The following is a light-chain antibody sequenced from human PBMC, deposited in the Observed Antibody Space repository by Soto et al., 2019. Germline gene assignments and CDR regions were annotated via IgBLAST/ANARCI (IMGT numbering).Light chain of an antibody. Sequence: EIVMTQSPATLSVSPGERATLSCMASQSVSSSYLAWYQQKPGQAPRLLIYGASSRATGIPDRFSGSGSGTDFTLTISRLEPEDFAVYYCQQYGSSPQPFGQGTKVDIK. CDR3: QQYGSSPQP. CDR2: GAS. J-gene: IGKJ1*01. V-gene: IGKV3-20*01. CDR1: QSVSSSY.